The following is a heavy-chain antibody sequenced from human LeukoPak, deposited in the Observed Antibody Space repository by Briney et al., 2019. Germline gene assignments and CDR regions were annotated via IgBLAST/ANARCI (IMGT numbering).Heavy chain of an antibody. CDR3: AKVAGSGGYFPEY. Sequence: PGGSLRLSCAASGFTFSSYAMSGVRQAPGKGLEWISAISAGGGSTYYADSVKGRCTISRDNSKSTVSLQMSALRAEDTAIYYCAKVAGSGGYFPEYWGQGSLVTVSS. J-gene: IGHJ4*02. V-gene: IGHV3-23*01. CDR1: GFTFSSYA. CDR2: ISAGGGST. D-gene: IGHD3-10*01.